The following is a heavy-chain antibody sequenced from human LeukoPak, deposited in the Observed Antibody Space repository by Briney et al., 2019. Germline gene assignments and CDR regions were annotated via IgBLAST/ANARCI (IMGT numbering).Heavy chain of an antibody. CDR2: ISYSGIT. J-gene: IGHJ5*02. Sequence: SETLSVTCTVSGGSISSDFWSWIRQPPGKGLEWIGYISYSGITNYNPSLKSRVTISVDTSKKQISLRLRSVTAADTAVYFCAGDIAAVNIPGSRLDPWGQGTLVTVSS. D-gene: IGHD6-13*01. V-gene: IGHV4-59*08. CDR3: AGDIAAVNIPGSRLDP. CDR1: GGSISSDF.